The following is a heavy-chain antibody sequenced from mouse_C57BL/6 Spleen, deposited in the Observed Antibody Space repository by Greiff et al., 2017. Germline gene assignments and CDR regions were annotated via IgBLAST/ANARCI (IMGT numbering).Heavy chain of an antibody. D-gene: IGHD1-1*01. Sequence: EVQRVESGPELVKPGASVKMSCKASGYTFTDYNMHWVKQSHGKSLEWIGYINPNNGGTSYNQKFKGKATLTVNKSSSTAYMELRSLTSEDSAVYYCALTTVVATGDYWGQGTTLTVSS. CDR2: INPNNGGT. V-gene: IGHV1-22*01. J-gene: IGHJ2*01. CDR3: ALTTVVATGDY. CDR1: GYTFTDYN.